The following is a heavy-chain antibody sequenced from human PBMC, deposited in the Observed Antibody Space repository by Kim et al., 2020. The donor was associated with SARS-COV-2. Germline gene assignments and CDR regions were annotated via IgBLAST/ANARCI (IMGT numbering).Heavy chain of an antibody. CDR1: GFIFTNAW. V-gene: IGHV3-15*05. CDR2: IKTKTDGGTT. CDR3: TTESPGYYYDSRGYEY. Sequence: GGSLRLSCVASGFIFTNAWMSWVRQTPGKGLEWVGRIKTKTDGGTTDYAAPVKGRFTISRDDAERTLHLQMNSLVIEDTAVYFCTTESPGYYYDSRGYEYWGQGTLVTVSS. D-gene: IGHD3-22*01. J-gene: IGHJ4*02.